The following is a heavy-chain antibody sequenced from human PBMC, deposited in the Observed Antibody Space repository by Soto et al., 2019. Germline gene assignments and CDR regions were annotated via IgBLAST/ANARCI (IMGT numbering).Heavy chain of an antibody. CDR2: FIPILDMA. J-gene: IGHJ4*01. CDR3: EITSSLADSCPWDFDS. V-gene: IGHV1-69*02. D-gene: IGHD2-21*01. Sequence: QVQVVQSGAEVKKPESSVKVSCKPSGGTFNTYTVNWVRLAPGHGLEWMGRFIPILDMANYAQKFQDRVTITADPSTFTPSIDLDSVTDDATAEYYCEITSSLADSCPWDFDSWRRGTRV. CDR1: GGTFNTYT.